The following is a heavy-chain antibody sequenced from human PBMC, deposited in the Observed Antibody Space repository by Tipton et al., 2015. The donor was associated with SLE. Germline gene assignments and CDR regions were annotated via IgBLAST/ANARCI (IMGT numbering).Heavy chain of an antibody. Sequence: TLSLTCTVSGGSINSYFWSWIRQSPGKGLEWIGYIYYSGSTNYNPSLKSRVTISVDTSNSQFSLRLSSMTAADTAVYYCARESGHNHGASGYAFDIWGQGTTVTVSS. CDR3: ARESGHNHGASGYAFDI. CDR2: IYYSGST. D-gene: IGHD3-22*01. V-gene: IGHV4-59*01. J-gene: IGHJ3*02. CDR1: GGSINSYF.